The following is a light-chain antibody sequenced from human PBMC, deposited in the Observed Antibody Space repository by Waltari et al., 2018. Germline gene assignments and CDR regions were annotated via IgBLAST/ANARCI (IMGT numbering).Light chain of an antibody. CDR3: ATWDDSLNGPV. CDR2: NNF. V-gene: IGLV1-44*01. Sequence: QSVLTQPPSASGTPRQTVTISSSGSNSNIGRNTVNLYQQLPGTAPTLLVYNNFQRPSGVPDRFSGSKSGTSASLAILGVRPEDEADYYCATWDDSLNGPVFGGGTKLTVL. J-gene: IGLJ2*01. CDR1: NSNIGRNT.